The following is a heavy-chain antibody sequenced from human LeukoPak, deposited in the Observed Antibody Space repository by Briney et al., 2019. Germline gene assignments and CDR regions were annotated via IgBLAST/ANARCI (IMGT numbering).Heavy chain of an antibody. V-gene: IGHV4-4*02. J-gene: IGHJ5*02. D-gene: IGHD1-1*01. CDR2: IYHSGST. CDR1: GGSISSSNW. Sequence: SGTLSLTCAVSGGSISSSNWWSWVRQPPGKGLEWIGEIYHSGSTNYNPSLKSRVTISVDKSKNQFSLKLSSVTAADTAVYYCARDLLDNWDTELWFDPWGQGTLVTVSS. CDR3: ARDLLDNWDTELWFDP.